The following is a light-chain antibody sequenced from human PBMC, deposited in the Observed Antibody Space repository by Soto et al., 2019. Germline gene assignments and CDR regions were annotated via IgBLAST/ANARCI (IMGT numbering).Light chain of an antibody. Sequence: EIVLTQSPATLSLSPGERATLSCMASQSVANYLAWCQQRPGQAPRLLIYDASNRATGIPTRFRGSGSGTDFTLTINSLEPEDFAVYYCQQRSNWPLTFGGGTKVDIK. CDR3: QQRSNWPLT. CDR1: QSVANY. CDR2: DAS. V-gene: IGKV3-11*01. J-gene: IGKJ4*01.